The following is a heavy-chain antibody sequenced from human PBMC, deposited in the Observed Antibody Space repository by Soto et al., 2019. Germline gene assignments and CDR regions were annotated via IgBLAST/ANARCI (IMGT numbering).Heavy chain of an antibody. J-gene: IGHJ2*01. CDR3: ARILTTDWYFDL. V-gene: IGHV1-18*01. CDR2: ISPYNGNT. Sequence: ASVKVSCKASGYTFTTYDISWVRQAPGQGLEWMGWISPYNGNTNYAQKFQDRVTMTTDTSTSIAYMEVRSLRSDDTAVYYCARILTTDWYFDLWGRGTLVTVSS. CDR1: GYTFTTYD. D-gene: IGHD4-17*01.